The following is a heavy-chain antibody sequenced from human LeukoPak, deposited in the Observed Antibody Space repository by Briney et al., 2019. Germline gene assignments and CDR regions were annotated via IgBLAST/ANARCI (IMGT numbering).Heavy chain of an antibody. D-gene: IGHD6-19*01. CDR2: IYHGSA. CDR1: DDSVSSSRYY. V-gene: IGHV4-61*01. CDR3: AREGGRQWLVSGALDS. J-gene: IGHJ5*01. Sequence: KPTETLSRTCTVSDDSVSSSRYYWTWIRQPPGKGLEWIGYIYHGSATYNPSLESRVTLSMDTSKNQYSLKMTSVTAADTAVYYCAREGGRQWLVSGALDSWGQGTLVTVSS.